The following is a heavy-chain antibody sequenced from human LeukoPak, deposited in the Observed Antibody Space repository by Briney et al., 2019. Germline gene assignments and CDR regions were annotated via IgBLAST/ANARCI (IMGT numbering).Heavy chain of an antibody. Sequence: SQTLSLTCTVSGGSISSGGYYWSWIRQHPGKGLEWIGYIYYSGSTYYNPSLKSRVTISVDTSKNQLSLKLSSVTAADTAVYYCARPAGSSSSVVYDYWGQGTLVTVSS. CDR1: GGSISSGGYY. CDR2: IYYSGST. J-gene: IGHJ4*02. V-gene: IGHV4-31*03. CDR3: ARPAGSSSSVVYDY. D-gene: IGHD6-6*01.